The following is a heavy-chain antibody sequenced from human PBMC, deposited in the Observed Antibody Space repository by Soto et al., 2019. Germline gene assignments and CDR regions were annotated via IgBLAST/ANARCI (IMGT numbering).Heavy chain of an antibody. J-gene: IGHJ4*02. V-gene: IGHV4-59*08. Sequence: SETLSLSLAVSVCSISSYYWCWIRPPPGKGLEWIGYIYYSGSTNYNPSLKSRVTISVDTSKNQFSLKLSSVTAADTAVYYCARHRYSYGVYYFDYWGQGTLVTVSS. D-gene: IGHD5-18*01. CDR1: VCSISSYY. CDR3: ARHRYSYGVYYFDY. CDR2: IYYSGST.